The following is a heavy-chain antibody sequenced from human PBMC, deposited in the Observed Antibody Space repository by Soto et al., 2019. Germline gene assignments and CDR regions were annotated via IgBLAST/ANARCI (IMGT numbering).Heavy chain of an antibody. Sequence: GGPLRLSCAASGFTFSSYWMSWVRQAPGKGLEWVANIKEDGSEKNYVDSVKGQFTISRDNAKNSLYLQMNGLRAEDTAVYYCARERYYYGSGDYWGQGTLVTVSS. CDR2: IKEDGSEK. V-gene: IGHV3-7*01. CDR1: GFTFSSYW. D-gene: IGHD3-10*01. J-gene: IGHJ4*02. CDR3: ARERYYYGSGDY.